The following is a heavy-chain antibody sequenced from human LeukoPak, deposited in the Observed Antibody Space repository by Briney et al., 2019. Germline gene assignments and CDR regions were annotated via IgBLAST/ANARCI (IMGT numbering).Heavy chain of an antibody. Sequence: GSLRLSCAASGFTFSSYSMNWVRQAPGKGLEWVSSISSSSSYIYYADSVKGRFTISRDNAKNSLYLQMNSLRAEDTAVYYCARGTYLEWLTYYFDYWGQGTLVTVSS. CDR3: ARGTYLEWLTYYFDY. CDR1: GFTFSSYS. CDR2: ISSSSSYI. D-gene: IGHD3-3*02. V-gene: IGHV3-21*01. J-gene: IGHJ4*02.